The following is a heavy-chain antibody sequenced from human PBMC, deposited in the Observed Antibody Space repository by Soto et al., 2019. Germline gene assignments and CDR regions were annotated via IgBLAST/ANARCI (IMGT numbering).Heavy chain of an antibody. D-gene: IGHD2-15*01. CDR2: IITIFGTA. CDR3: TRHRRYCSGGSCYTVSFDY. CDR1: GGTFSSYA. Sequence: QVQLVQSGAEVKKPGSSVKVSCKASGGTFSSYAISWVRQAPGQGLEWMGGIITIFGTANYAQKFPGSVRITEDESTSPACLELSSLRSVDTAVYYCTRHRRYCSGGSCYTVSFDYWGQGALITVSS. V-gene: IGHV1-69*01. J-gene: IGHJ4*02.